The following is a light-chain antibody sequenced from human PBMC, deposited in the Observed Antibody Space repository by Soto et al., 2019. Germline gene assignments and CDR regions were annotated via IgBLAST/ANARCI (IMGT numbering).Light chain of an antibody. Sequence: QSALTQPRSVSGSPGQSVTISCTGTSSDVGGYSYVSWYQQHPGKAPKLMIYDVTTRPSGIPDRFSGSKSGNTASLTISGLQAEYEADYSCFSYAGSYTFVFGTGTQLTVL. V-gene: IGLV2-11*01. J-gene: IGLJ1*01. CDR3: FSYAGSYTFV. CDR1: SSDVGGYSY. CDR2: DVT.